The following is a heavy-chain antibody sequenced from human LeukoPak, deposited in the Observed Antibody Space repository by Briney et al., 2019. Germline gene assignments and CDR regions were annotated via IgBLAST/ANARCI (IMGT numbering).Heavy chain of an antibody. V-gene: IGHV4-34*01. CDR2: INHSGST. J-gene: IGHJ5*02. Sequence: SETLSLTCAVYGGSFSGYYWSWIRQPPGKGLEWIGEINHSGSTNYNPSLKSRVTMSLDTSKNQFSLKLSSVTAADTAVYYCARDSGTTGEVKFDPWGQGTLVTVSS. D-gene: IGHD3-10*01. CDR1: GGSFSGYY. CDR3: ARDSGTTGEVKFDP.